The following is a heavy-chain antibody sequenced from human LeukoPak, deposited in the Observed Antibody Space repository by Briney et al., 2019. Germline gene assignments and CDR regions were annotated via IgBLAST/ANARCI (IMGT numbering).Heavy chain of an antibody. CDR3: AKDQRSGEYNYGWGPFDI. Sequence: QAGGSLRLSCEVSGFTFSNYAMNWIRQAPGKGLEWVANISSSARTAVYADSVKGRFTISRVNADNTLYLQMNSLRADDTAIYYCAKDQRSGEYNYGWGPFDIWGQGTMVTVSS. D-gene: IGHD5-18*01. J-gene: IGHJ3*02. CDR1: GFTFSNYA. CDR2: ISSSARTA. V-gene: IGHV3-23*01.